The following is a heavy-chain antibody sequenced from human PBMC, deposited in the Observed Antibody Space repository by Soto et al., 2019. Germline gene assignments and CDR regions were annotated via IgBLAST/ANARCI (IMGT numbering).Heavy chain of an antibody. CDR1: GASIITDNYF. D-gene: IGHD4-17*01. CDR3: ARRRASDYGGNHHPYYFDR. Sequence: LSLTCTVSGASIITDNYFWVWIRQSPRRGLELIGSISYSGRTYDNPSLQSRVTISIDASKNQFSLKLTSVTTADTAVYYCARRRASDYGGNHHPYYFDRWGQGALVTVSS. CDR2: ISYSGRT. V-gene: IGHV4-39*01. J-gene: IGHJ4*02.